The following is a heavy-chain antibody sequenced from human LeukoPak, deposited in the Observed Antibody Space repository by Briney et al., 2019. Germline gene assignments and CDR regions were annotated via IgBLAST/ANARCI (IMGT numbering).Heavy chain of an antibody. Sequence: PGGSLRLSCAASGFTFSGSAMHWVRQASGKGLEWVGRIRSKANSYATAYAASVKGRFTISRDDSKNTAYLQMNSLKTEDTAVYYCTRHPPADAFDIWGQGTMVTVSS. J-gene: IGHJ3*02. CDR3: TRHPPADAFDI. CDR1: GFTFSGSA. D-gene: IGHD2-2*01. V-gene: IGHV3-73*01. CDR2: IRSKANSYAT.